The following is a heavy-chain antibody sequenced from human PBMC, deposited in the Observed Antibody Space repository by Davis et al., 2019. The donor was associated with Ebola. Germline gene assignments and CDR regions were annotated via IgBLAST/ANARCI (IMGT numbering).Heavy chain of an antibody. V-gene: IGHV5-51*01. Sequence: GESLKISCKGSEYRFANYWIAWVRQMPGKGLEWMGIIYPGDSDTRYSPSFRGQVTISADKSTSTAYLQWSSLKASDTAMYYCARRDYGGKKYFDYWGQGTLVTVSS. D-gene: IGHD2-21*01. CDR3: ARRDYGGKKYFDY. CDR2: IYPGDSDT. J-gene: IGHJ4*02. CDR1: EYRFANYW.